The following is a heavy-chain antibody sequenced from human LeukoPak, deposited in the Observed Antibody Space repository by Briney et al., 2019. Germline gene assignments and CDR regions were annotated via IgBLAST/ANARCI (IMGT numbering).Heavy chain of an antibody. CDR2: MFYSGTT. Sequence: SETLSLTCAVSGGSISSGDYSWTWIRQPPGKGLEWIGYMFYSGTTYYNPSLKSRVSISVGMSRNQFSLNLSSVTAADTAMYYCARVRSSIYYYSMDVWGKGTTVTVSS. CDR1: GGSISSGDYS. J-gene: IGHJ6*03. CDR3: ARVRSSIYYYSMDV. D-gene: IGHD2-2*01. V-gene: IGHV4-30-4*07.